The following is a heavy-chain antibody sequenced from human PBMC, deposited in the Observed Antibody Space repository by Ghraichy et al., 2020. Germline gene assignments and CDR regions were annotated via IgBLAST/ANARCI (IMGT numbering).Heavy chain of an antibody. CDR3: AKQDYYYGMDV. CDR2: IWYDGSNK. CDR1: GFTFSSYG. V-gene: IGHV3-33*06. J-gene: IGHJ6*02. Sequence: GGSLRLSCAASGFTFSSYGMHWVRQAPGKGLEWVAVIWYDGSNKYYADSVKGRFTISRDNSKNTLYLQMNSLRAEDTAMYYCAKQDYYYGMDVWGQGTTVTVSS.